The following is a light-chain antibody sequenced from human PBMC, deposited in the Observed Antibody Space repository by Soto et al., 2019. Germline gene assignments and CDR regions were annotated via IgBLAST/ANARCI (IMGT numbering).Light chain of an antibody. Sequence: EIVLTQSPGTLSLSPGERATLSCRARQSVRSSYLAWYQQKPGQAPRILIYGASSRATGIPDRFSGSGSGTDFTLTISRLEPEDFAEYYCQQYGSSPLTFGEGTKLEIK. J-gene: IGKJ2*01. CDR2: GAS. CDR3: QQYGSSPLT. V-gene: IGKV3-20*01. CDR1: QSVRSSY.